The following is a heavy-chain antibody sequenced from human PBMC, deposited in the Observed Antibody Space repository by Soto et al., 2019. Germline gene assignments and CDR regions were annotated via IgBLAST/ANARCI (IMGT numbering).Heavy chain of an antibody. J-gene: IGHJ4*02. Sequence: ASVKVSCKASGYTFTGYYMHWVRQAPGQGLEWMGWINPNSGGTNYAQKFQGWVTMTRDTSISTAYMELSSLRSEDTAVYYCARSHYDFWSGYRDYWGQGTLVTVSS. CDR3: ARSHYDFWSGYRDY. CDR1: GYTFTGYY. CDR2: INPNSGGT. V-gene: IGHV1-2*04. D-gene: IGHD3-3*01.